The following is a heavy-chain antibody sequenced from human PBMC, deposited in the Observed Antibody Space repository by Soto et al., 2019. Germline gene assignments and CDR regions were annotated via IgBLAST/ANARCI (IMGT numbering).Heavy chain of an antibody. J-gene: IGHJ4*02. CDR3: ARRGLYDILTGSDDY. Sequence: QVPLVQSGAEVKKPGASVKVSCKASGYTFTSYGISWVRQAPGQGLEWMGWISAYNGNTNYAQKLQGRVTMTTDTSTSTAYIELRSLRSDDTAVYYCARRGLYDILTGSDDYWGQGTLVTVSS. V-gene: IGHV1-18*01. D-gene: IGHD3-9*01. CDR2: ISAYNGNT. CDR1: GYTFTSYG.